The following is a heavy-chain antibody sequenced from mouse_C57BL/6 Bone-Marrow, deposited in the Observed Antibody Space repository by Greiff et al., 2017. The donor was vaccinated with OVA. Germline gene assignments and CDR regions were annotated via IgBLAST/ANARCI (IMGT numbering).Heavy chain of an antibody. CDR3: ARGRSTMVTTGEYYFDY. D-gene: IGHD2-2*01. Sequence: VQLQQSGAELVRPGASVTLSCKASGYTFTDYEMHWVKQTPVHGLEWIGAIDPETGGTAYNQKFKGKAILTADKSSSTAYMELRRLTSEDSAVYYGARGRSTMVTTGEYYFDYWGQGTTLTVSS. J-gene: IGHJ2*01. CDR1: GYTFTDYE. CDR2: IDPETGGT. V-gene: IGHV1-15*01.